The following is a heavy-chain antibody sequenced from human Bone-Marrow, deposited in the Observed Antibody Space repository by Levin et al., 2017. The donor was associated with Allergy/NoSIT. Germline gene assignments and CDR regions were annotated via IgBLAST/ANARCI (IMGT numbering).Heavy chain of an antibody. V-gene: IGHV1-2*02. CDR2: INPQSGDT. D-gene: IGHD3-9*01. CDR3: ARESVYDILTGGMDV. J-gene: IGHJ6*02. Sequence: ASVKVSCKVSGYSFIDYFVHWVRQAPGAGLEWMGWINPQSGDTKYAQKFQGRVTVTRDTSISTAYIELRGLRSDDTAVYYCARESVYDILTGGMDVWGQGTTVTVSS. CDR1: GYSFIDYF.